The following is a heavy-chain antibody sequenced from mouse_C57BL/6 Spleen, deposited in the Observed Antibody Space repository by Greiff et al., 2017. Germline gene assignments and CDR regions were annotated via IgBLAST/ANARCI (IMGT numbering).Heavy chain of an antibody. J-gene: IGHJ4*01. D-gene: IGHD2-1*01. Sequence: EVQLQQSGPELVKPGASVKISCKASGYTFTDYYMNWVKQSPGKSLEWIGDINPKSGGTSYNQKFKGKATLTVAKSSSTAYVELRSLTSKASAVYDYARWDYGSYYDAMDYWGQGTSVTVSS. CDR2: INPKSGGT. V-gene: IGHV1-26*01. CDR1: GYTFTDYY. CDR3: ARWDYGSYYDAMDY.